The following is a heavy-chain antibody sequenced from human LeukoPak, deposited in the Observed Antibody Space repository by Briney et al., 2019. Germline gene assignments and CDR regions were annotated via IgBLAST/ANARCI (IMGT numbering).Heavy chain of an antibody. J-gene: IGHJ6*02. CDR2: IYYSGST. V-gene: IGHV4-59*08. CDR3: ARRSYGSASPLRMDV. D-gene: IGHD3-10*01. CDR1: GGSISSFY. Sequence: SETLSLTCTVSGGSISSFYWTWIRQPPGKGLEWIGYIYYSGSTNYNPSPKSRVTISVDTSKNQFSLKLSSVTAADTAVYYCARRSYGSASPLRMDVWGQGTTVTVSS.